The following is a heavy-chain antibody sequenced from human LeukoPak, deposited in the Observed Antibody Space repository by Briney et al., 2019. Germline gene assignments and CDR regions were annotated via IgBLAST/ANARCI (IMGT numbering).Heavy chain of an antibody. CDR3: AKRGVVIRVILVGFHKEAYYFDS. Sequence: PGGSLRLSCAVSGITLSNYGMSWVRQAPGKGLEWVAGIGGSGGRTNYADSMKGRFTISRDNPKNTLYLQMNSLRAEDTAVYFCAKRGVVIRVILVGFHKEAYYFDSWGQGALVIVSS. J-gene: IGHJ4*02. CDR2: IGGSGGRT. CDR1: GITLSNYG. V-gene: IGHV3-23*01. D-gene: IGHD3-22*01.